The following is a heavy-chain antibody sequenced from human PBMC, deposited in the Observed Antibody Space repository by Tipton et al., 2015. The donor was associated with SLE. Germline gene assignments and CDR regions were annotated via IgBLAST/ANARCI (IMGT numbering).Heavy chain of an antibody. J-gene: IGHJ6*02. CDR3: ARRDAYYYVSGSYGMDV. CDR2: IYYSGST. Sequence: TLSLTCTVSGGSISSYYWSWIRQPPGKGLEWIGYIYYSGSTNYNPSLKSRVTISVDTSKNQFSLKLSSVTAADTAVYYCARRDAYYYVSGSYGMDVWGQGTTVTVSS. D-gene: IGHD3-10*01. CDR1: GGSISSYY. V-gene: IGHV4-59*12.